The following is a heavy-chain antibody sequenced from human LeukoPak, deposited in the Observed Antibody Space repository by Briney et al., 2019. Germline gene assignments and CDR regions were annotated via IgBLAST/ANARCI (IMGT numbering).Heavy chain of an antibody. D-gene: IGHD6-13*01. J-gene: IGHJ4*02. V-gene: IGHV3-21*04. CDR3: ASQPAIAAASNY. Sequence: PGGSLRLSCAASGFTFSSYSMTWVRQAPGKGLEWVSSISSSSSYIYYADSVKGRFTISRDNSKNTLYLQMNSLRAEDTAVYYWASQPAIAAASNYWGQGTLVTVSS. CDR1: GFTFSSYS. CDR2: ISSSSSYI.